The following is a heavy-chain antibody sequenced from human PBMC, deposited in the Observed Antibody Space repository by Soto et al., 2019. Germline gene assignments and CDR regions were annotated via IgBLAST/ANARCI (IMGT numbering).Heavy chain of an antibody. V-gene: IGHV3-23*01. CDR3: TKASSDRHPMDV. J-gene: IGHJ6*02. CDR2: ITDTGGDT. CDR1: GFTFSNFV. Sequence: EVQLLESGGGLVQPGGSLRLSCAASGFTFSNFVMRWVRQTPGKGLEWVSTITDTGGDTYYTDSVKGRFTTSRDNSKNTLYLQMTSLRAEDTALYYCTKASSDRHPMDVWGQGTTVTVAS.